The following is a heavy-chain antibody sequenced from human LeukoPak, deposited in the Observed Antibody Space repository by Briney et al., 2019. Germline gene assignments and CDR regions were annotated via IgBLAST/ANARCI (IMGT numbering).Heavy chain of an antibody. CDR3: AKDPYDSSGYYPPRFDY. V-gene: IGHV3-23*01. J-gene: IGHJ4*02. D-gene: IGHD3-22*01. CDR1: GFTFSSYA. Sequence: GGSLRLSCAASGFTFSSYAMSWVRQAPGKGLEWVSAISGSGGSTYYADSVKGRFTISRDNSKNTLYLQMNSLRAEDTAVYYCAKDPYDSSGYYPPRFDYWGQGTLVTVSS. CDR2: ISGSGGST.